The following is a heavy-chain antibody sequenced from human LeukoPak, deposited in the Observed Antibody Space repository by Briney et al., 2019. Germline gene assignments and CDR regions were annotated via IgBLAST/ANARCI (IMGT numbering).Heavy chain of an antibody. D-gene: IGHD3-10*01. Sequence: GGSLRLSCAASGFTFSSYDMHWVRQATGKGLEWVSAIGTTSDTYYPDSVKGRFTISRENAKNSLYLQMNSLRAGDTAVYHCARAISMVRGVNYFDYWGQGTLVTVSS. CDR1: GFTFSSYD. CDR2: IGTTSDT. J-gene: IGHJ4*02. CDR3: ARAISMVRGVNYFDY. V-gene: IGHV3-13*01.